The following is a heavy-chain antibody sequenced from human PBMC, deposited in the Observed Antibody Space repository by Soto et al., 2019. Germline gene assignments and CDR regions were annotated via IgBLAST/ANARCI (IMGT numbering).Heavy chain of an antibody. J-gene: IGHJ4*02. CDR2: AYYSGST. D-gene: IGHD3-16*01. V-gene: IGHV4-61*01. CDR1: GGSVSSGSYF. Sequence: SETLSLTCTVSGGSVSSGSYFWSWIRQPPGKGLEWIGYAYYSGSTKYNPSLRSRVTTSVDTSNNQFSLKLTSVTAADTAVYYCARDPNYGWGSVDYWSQGILVTVSS. CDR3: ARDPNYGWGSVDY.